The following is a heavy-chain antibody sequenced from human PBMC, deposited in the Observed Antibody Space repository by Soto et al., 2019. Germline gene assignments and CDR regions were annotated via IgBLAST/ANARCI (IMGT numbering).Heavy chain of an antibody. CDR3: AREPPNTSLFDC. J-gene: IGHJ4*02. CDR2: IKSSGDIT. D-gene: IGHD7-27*01. V-gene: IGHV1-46*01. Sequence: VASVKVSCKTSGYTFSTYHMHWVRLAPGQGLEWVGIIKSSGDITLYAQKFQGRVTMSKDTSTSTVYMEVSSLRSEDTAVYYCAREPPNTSLFDCWGQGTQVTVSS. CDR1: GYTFSTYH.